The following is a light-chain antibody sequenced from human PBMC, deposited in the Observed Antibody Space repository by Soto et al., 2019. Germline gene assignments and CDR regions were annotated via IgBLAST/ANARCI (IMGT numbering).Light chain of an antibody. CDR2: DAS. J-gene: IGKJ1*01. V-gene: IGKV3-20*01. CDR1: QTVSSSY. CDR3: QHYSSSRT. Sequence: EIVLTQSPGTLSLSPGERATLSCRASQTVSSSYLAWYQQKPGQAPRLLIYDASSRAAGIPDRFSGSGSETDFTLTISRLEPEDFAVYYCQHYSSSRTFGQGTKVDIK.